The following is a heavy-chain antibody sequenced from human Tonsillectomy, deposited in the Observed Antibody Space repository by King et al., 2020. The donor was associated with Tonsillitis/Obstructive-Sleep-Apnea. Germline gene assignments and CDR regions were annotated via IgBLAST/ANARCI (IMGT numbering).Heavy chain of an antibody. CDR1: GFTFSSYG. V-gene: IGHV3-33*01. J-gene: IGHJ3*02. CDR2: IWYDGSNK. D-gene: IGHD6-19*01. Sequence: QLVQSGGGVVQPGRSLRLSCAASGFTFSSYGMHWVRQAPGKGLEWVAVIWYDGSNKYYADSVKGRFTISRDNSKNTLYLQMNSLRAEDTAVYYCARELGSGWVGDAFDIWGQGTMVTVSS. CDR3: ARELGSGWVGDAFDI.